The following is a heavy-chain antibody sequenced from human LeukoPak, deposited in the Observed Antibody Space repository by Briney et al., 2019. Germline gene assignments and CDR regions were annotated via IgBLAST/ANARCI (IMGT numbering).Heavy chain of an antibody. V-gene: IGHV4-39*07. CDR3: ARKIAAAGSDAFDI. CDR1: GGSISSSNFY. J-gene: IGHJ3*02. D-gene: IGHD6-13*01. Sequence: PSETLSLTCTVSGGSISSSNFYWGWIRQPPGKGLEWIGSIYYSGSTYYNPSLKSRVTISVDTSKNQFSLKLSSVTAADTAVYYCARKIAAAGSDAFDIWGQGTMVTVSS. CDR2: IYYSGST.